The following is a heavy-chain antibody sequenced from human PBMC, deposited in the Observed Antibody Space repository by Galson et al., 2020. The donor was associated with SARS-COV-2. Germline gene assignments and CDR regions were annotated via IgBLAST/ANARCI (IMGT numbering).Heavy chain of an antibody. V-gene: IGHV4-61*02. D-gene: IGHD4-17*01. CDR1: GGSISSGSYY. J-gene: IGHJ3*02. CDR2: IYTSGST. CDR3: ASTLRADYGVYAGAVDI. Sequence: SETLSLTCTVSGGSISSGSYYWSWIRQPAGKGLEWIGRIYTSGSTNYNPSLKSRVTISVDTSKNQFSLKLSSVTAADTAVYYCASTLRADYGVYAGAVDIWGQGTMVTVSS.